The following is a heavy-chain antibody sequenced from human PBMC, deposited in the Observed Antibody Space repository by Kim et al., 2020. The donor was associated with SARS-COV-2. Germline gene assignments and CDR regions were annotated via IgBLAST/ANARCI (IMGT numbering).Heavy chain of an antibody. V-gene: IGHV3-9*01. Sequence: GGSLRLSCAASGFTFDDYAMHWVRQAPGKGLEWVSGISWNSGSIGYADSMKGRFTISRDNAKNSLYLQMNSLRAEDTALYYCAKSGVIVPDYYYYYMDVWGKGTTVTVSS. CDR1: GFTFDDYA. CDR2: ISWNSGSI. J-gene: IGHJ6*03. D-gene: IGHD3-16*02. CDR3: AKSGVIVPDYYYYYMDV.